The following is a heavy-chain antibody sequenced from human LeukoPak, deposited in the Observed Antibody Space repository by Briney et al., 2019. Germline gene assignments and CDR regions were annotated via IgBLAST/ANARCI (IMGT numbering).Heavy chain of an antibody. D-gene: IGHD6-19*01. V-gene: IGHV1-8*03. CDR3: ARLSSGWYGTLGYYYYMDV. CDR2: MNPNSGNT. Sequence: ASVKVSCKASGYTFTSYDISWVRQATGQGLEWMGWMNPNSGNTGYAQKFQGRVTITRNTSISTAYMELSSLRSEDTAVYYCARLSSGWYGTLGYYYYMDVWGKGTTVTVSS. J-gene: IGHJ6*03. CDR1: GYTFTSYD.